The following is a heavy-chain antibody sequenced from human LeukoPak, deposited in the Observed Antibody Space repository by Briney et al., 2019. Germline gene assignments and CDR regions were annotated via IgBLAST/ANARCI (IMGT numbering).Heavy chain of an antibody. CDR2: INPNSGGT. Sequence: ASVKVSCKASGYTFTGYYMHWVRQAPGQGLEWMGWINPNSGGTNYAQKFQGRVTMTRDTSISTAYMELSRLRSDDTAVYYCARVGGTHYYDSSGYERDLFDPWGQGTLVTVSS. J-gene: IGHJ5*02. V-gene: IGHV1-2*02. CDR3: ARVGGTHYYDSSGYERDLFDP. D-gene: IGHD3-22*01. CDR1: GYTFTGYY.